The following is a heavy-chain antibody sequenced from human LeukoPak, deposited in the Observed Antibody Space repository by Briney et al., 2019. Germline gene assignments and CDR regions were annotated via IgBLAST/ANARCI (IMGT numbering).Heavy chain of an antibody. Sequence: SETLSLTCTVSGGSFSGYYWSWIRQPPGKGLEWIGEINHSGSTNYNPSLKSRVTISVDTSKNQFSLKLSSVTAADTAVYYCARGDSSDSSGYGDWFDPWGQGTLVTVSS. J-gene: IGHJ5*02. CDR3: ARGDSSDSSGYGDWFDP. V-gene: IGHV4-34*01. D-gene: IGHD3-22*01. CDR1: GGSFSGYY. CDR2: INHSGST.